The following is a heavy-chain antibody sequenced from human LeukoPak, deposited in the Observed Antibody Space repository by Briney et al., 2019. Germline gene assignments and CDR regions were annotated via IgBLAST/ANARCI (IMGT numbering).Heavy chain of an antibody. V-gene: IGHV4-39*01. Sequence: PSETLSLTCTVSGGSISGSTYYWGWVRQPPGKGLEWIGSIYYSGSTYYNPSLKSRVTISVDTSKNQFSLKLSSVTAADTPVYFCTLRDFWGQGSLVTVSS. CDR3: TLRDF. J-gene: IGHJ4*02. CDR2: IYYSGST. CDR1: GGSISGSTYY.